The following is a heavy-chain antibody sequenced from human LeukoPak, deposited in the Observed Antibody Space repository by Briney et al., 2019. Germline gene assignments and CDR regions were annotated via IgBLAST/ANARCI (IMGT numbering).Heavy chain of an antibody. D-gene: IGHD6-6*01. CDR3: AREGRSSSSGY. J-gene: IGHJ4*02. V-gene: IGHV4-4*07. Sequence: SETLSLTCTVSGGSISSYYWSWIRQPAGKGLEWIGRISSSGCTNYNPSLKSRVTMSVDTSKNQFSLKLGSVTAADTAVYYCAREGRSSSSGYWGQGTLVTVSS. CDR2: ISSSGCT. CDR1: GGSISSYY.